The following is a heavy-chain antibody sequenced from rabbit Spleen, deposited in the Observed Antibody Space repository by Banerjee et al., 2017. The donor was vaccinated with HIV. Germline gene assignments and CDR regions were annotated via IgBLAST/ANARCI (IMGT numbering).Heavy chain of an antibody. J-gene: IGHJ4*01. Sequence: QEQLKETGGGLVQPGGSLTLSCKASGFDFTRYYMSWVRQAPGKGLEWIGVIYGGKGNSDYATWVNGRFTISKTSSTTVTLQMTSLTAADTATYFCARETSSGWGVVSYYFNLWGPGTLVTVS. CDR2: IYGGKGNS. CDR3: ARETSSGWGVVSYYFNL. V-gene: IGHV1S45*01. D-gene: IGHD4-1*01. CDR1: GFDFTRYYM.